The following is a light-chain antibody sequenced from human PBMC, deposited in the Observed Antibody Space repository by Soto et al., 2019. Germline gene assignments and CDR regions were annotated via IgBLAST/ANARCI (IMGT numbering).Light chain of an antibody. Sequence: EIALTQSPCTLSLSPGERATLSCRASQGVGNKYLAWYQQRPGQAPSLLIYAASSRATGVPDRFSGSGSGTDFTLTISRLEPEDFAVYYCQQYTNAHGITFGQGTRLEIK. J-gene: IGKJ5*01. CDR3: QQYTNAHGIT. V-gene: IGKV3-20*01. CDR2: AAS. CDR1: QGVGNKY.